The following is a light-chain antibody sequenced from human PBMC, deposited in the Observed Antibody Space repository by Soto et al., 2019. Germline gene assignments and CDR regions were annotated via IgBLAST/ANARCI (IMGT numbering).Light chain of an antibody. CDR1: QALSNY. CDR3: QQYETYLKT. CDR2: SAS. J-gene: IGKJ1*01. Sequence: DIQLTQSPSVLSASVGDTVTITCRASQALSNYLAWYQQKPGKAPDLLIYSASTLQSGVPSRFSGSGSGTEFTLTISRVQPEDFATYYCQQYETYLKTFGQGTKVDIK. V-gene: IGKV1-9*01.